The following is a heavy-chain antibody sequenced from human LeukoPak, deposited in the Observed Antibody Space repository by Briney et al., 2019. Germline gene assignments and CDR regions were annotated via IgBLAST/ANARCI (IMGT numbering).Heavy chain of an antibody. CDR3: AKRRTNYDILTGDFDY. J-gene: IGHJ4*02. V-gene: IGHV3-23*01. Sequence: GESLRLSCAASRFTFSSYAMSWVRQAPGKGLEWVSAISGSGGTTYNADSVKGRFTISRGNSKNTLYLQMNSLRAEDTAVYYCAKRRTNYDILTGDFDYWGQGTLVTVSS. CDR1: RFTFSSYA. CDR2: ISGSGGTT. D-gene: IGHD3-9*01.